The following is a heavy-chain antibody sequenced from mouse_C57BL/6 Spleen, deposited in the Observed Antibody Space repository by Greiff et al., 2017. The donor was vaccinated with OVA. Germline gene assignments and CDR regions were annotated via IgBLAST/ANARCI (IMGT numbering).Heavy chain of an antibody. D-gene: IGHD1-1*01. Sequence: VQLQQSGAELVKPGASVKLSCKASGYTFTEYTIHWVKQRSGQGLEWIGWFYPGSGSIKYNEKFKDKATLTADKSSSTVYMELSRLTSEDSAVSFCARHERNYYYGGSYVGFAYWGQGTPVTVSA. CDR3: ARHERNYYYGGSYVGFAY. CDR2: FYPGSGSI. CDR1: GYTFTEYT. J-gene: IGHJ3*01. V-gene: IGHV1-62-2*01.